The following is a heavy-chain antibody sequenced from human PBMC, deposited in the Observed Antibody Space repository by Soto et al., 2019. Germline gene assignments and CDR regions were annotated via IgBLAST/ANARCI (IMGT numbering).Heavy chain of an antibody. D-gene: IGHD3-16*01. CDR1: GGSISSGGYS. CDR3: ARGPPFH. J-gene: IGHJ4*02. Sequence: PSETLSLTFAVSGGSISSGGYSWSLIRQPPGKGLEWIGYIYHSGSTYYNPSLKSRVTISVDRSKNQFSLKLSSVTAADTAVYYCARGPPFHWGQRTLVTVSS. CDR2: IYHSGST. V-gene: IGHV4-30-2*01.